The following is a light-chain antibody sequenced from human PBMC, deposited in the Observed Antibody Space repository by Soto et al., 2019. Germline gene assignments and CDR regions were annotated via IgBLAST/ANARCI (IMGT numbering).Light chain of an antibody. CDR1: QAFNTR. J-gene: IGKJ1*01. CDR2: LTS. Sequence: SLSALSASKGDRVTITRRASQAFNTRLAWYQHKPGQAPRLLIYLTSNRAAGVPSRFSAWGSETDFTLTISDVQPEDFAVYYCHQRQSWPRTFGQGTKV. CDR3: HQRQSWPRT. V-gene: IGKV3-11*01.